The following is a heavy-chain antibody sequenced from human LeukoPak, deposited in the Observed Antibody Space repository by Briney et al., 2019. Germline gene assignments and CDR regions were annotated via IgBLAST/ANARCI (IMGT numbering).Heavy chain of an antibody. J-gene: IGHJ4*02. Sequence: PSQTLSLTCTVSGGSISSGGYYWSRIRQPPGKGLEWIGYIYHSGSTYYNPSLKSRVTISVDRSKNQFSLKLSSVTAADTAVYYCARGVIAAAGFDYWGQGTLVTVSS. CDR3: ARGVIAAAGFDY. CDR2: IYHSGST. D-gene: IGHD6-13*01. CDR1: GGSISSGGYY. V-gene: IGHV4-30-2*01.